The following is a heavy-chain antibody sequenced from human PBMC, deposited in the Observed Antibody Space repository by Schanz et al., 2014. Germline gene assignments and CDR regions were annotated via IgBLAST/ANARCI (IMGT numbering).Heavy chain of an antibody. CDR2: IYSGDNT. CDR1: GFTFSDYY. J-gene: IGHJ6*02. CDR3: ASLIGTTSAHFYGMDV. V-gene: IGHV3-66*01. Sequence: VQLVESGGTLVKPGGSLRLSCVVSGFTFSDYYMSWVRQAPGKGLEWVSVIYSGDNTYYADSVKGRFTISRDNSKNTVYLQMNSLRAEDTAVYFCASLIGTTSAHFYGMDVWGQGTTVTVSS. D-gene: IGHD1-7*01.